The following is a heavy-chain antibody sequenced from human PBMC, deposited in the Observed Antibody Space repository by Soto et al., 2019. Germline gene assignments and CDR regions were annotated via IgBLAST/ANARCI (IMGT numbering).Heavy chain of an antibody. Sequence: GVSVKVSCKAPGYTITTYSLHCARQAPGQRPEWMGWINTGNGNTKYSQNFQGRVTITSDTSASTAYVELSSLRPEDTAVYYCARQWKLTAVFVDWGQGTLVTVSS. CDR2: INTGNGNT. CDR1: GYTITTYS. V-gene: IGHV1-3*04. CDR3: ARQWKLTAVFVD. D-gene: IGHD1-26*01. J-gene: IGHJ4*02.